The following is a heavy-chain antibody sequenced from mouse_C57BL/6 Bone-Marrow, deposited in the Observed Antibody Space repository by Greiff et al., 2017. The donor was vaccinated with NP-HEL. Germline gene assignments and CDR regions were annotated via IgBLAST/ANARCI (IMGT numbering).Heavy chain of an antibody. CDR2: INPRDGST. V-gene: IGHV1-85*01. Sequence: QVQLKESGPELVKPGASVKLSCKASGYTFTSYDINWVKQRPGQGLEWIGWINPRDGSTKSNEKFKGKATLTVDTSSSTAYMELCSLTSKASAVYFCARRWLDYYGSRERKNWWCDVWGPGTPVTVSS. CDR1: GYTFTSYD. D-gene: IGHD1-1*01. CDR3: ARRWLDYYGSRERKNWWCDV. J-gene: IGHJ1*01.